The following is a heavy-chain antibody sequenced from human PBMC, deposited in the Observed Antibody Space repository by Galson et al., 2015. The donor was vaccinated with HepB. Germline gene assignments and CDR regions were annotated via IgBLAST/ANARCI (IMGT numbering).Heavy chain of an antibody. CDR3: ARDMLGVGGSGSYYSEDY. CDR2: IIPIFGTA. CDR1: GGTFSSYA. J-gene: IGHJ4*02. D-gene: IGHD3-10*01. Sequence: SVKVSCKASGGTFSSYAISWVRQAPGQGLEWMGGIIPIFGTANYAQKFQGRVTITADKSTSTAYMELSSLRSEDTAVYYCARDMLGVGGSGSYYSEDYWGQGTLVTVSS. V-gene: IGHV1-69*06.